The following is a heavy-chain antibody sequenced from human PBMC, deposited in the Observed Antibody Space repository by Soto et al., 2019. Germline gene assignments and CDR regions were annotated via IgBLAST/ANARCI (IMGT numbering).Heavy chain of an antibody. D-gene: IGHD3-16*02. CDR1: GGTFSSYT. CDR2: IIPILGIA. V-gene: IGHV1-69*04. J-gene: IGHJ4*02. Sequence: SVKVSCKASGGTFSSYTISWVRQAPGQGLEWMGRIIPILGIANYAQKFQGRVTITADKSTSTAYMELSSLRSEDTAVYYCARDRIPAFDYIWGSYRPAPFDYWGQGTLVTVSS. CDR3: ARDRIPAFDYIWGSYRPAPFDY.